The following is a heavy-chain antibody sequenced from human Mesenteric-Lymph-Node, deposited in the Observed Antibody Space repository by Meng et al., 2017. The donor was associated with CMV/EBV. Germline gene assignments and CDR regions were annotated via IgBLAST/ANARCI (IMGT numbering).Heavy chain of an antibody. CDR2: ISGSGSTT. J-gene: IGHJ5*02. CDR3: AKDMWEYQLPDGS. Sequence: GSLRLSCAASGFTFRSYAMSWVRQAPGKGLDWVAGISGSGSTTKYAASVEGRFTISRDNSKDTLFLQMNSLRVEDTALYYCAKDMWEYQLPDGSWGQGTLVTVSS. D-gene: IGHD2-2*01. V-gene: IGHV3-23*01. CDR1: GFTFRSYA.